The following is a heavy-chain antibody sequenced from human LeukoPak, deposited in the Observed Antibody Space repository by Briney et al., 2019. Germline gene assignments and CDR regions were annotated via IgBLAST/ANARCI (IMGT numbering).Heavy chain of an antibody. CDR1: GYTFTGYY. D-gene: IGHD5-12*01. V-gene: IGHV1-2*02. Sequence: ASVKVSCKASGYTFTGYYMHWVRQAPGQGLEWMGWINPNSGGTNYAQEFQGRVTMTRDTSISTAYMELSRLRSDDTAVYYCAPLSYSGYDQGFDYWGQGTLVTVSS. J-gene: IGHJ4*02. CDR3: APLSYSGYDQGFDY. CDR2: INPNSGGT.